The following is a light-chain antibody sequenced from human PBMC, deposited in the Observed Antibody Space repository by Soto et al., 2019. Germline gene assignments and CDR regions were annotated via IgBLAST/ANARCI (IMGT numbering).Light chain of an antibody. V-gene: IGKV1-39*01. CDR2: AAS. CDR1: QTISTH. Sequence: DIQMTQSPSSLSASVRDRVTITCRASQTISTHLNWYQQKPGKAPKLLIYAASTLQSGVPPRFSGTGSGTDFTLTINSLQPEDFATYYGQQSLTIPYTFGQGTKVEIK. CDR3: QQSLTIPYT. J-gene: IGKJ2*01.